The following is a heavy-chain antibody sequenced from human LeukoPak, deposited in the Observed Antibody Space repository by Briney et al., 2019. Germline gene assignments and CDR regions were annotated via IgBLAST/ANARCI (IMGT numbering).Heavy chain of an antibody. J-gene: IGHJ6*03. V-gene: IGHV4-38-2*02. CDR3: ARTPGPDILTGYKYYYYYMDV. D-gene: IGHD3-9*01. CDR1: GYSISSGYY. CDR2: IYHSGST. Sequence: PSETLSLTCTVSGYSISSGYYWAWIRQPPGKGLEWIGSIYHSGSTYYNPSLKSRVTISVDTSKNQFSLKLSSVTAADTAVYYCARTPGPDILTGYKYYYYYMDVWGKGTTVTISS.